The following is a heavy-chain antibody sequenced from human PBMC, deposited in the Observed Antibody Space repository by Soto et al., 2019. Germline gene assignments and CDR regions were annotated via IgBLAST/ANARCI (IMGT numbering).Heavy chain of an antibody. V-gene: IGHV4-59*01. Sequence: QVQLQESGPGLVKPSETLSLTCPVSGDSLSSYYWTWVRQPPGKGLEWIGYIYFTGKTNYNPSLKSRVTLSMDLSKNQFSLELKSLTAADTAVDFCARIILTGYEGLEPWGQGTLVMVSA. CDR2: IYFTGKT. J-gene: IGHJ5*02. CDR3: ARIILTGYEGLEP. D-gene: IGHD3-9*01. CDR1: GDSLSSYY.